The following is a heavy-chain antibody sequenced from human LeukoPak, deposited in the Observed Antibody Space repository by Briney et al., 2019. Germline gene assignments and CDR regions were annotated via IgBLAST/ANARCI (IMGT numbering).Heavy chain of an antibody. CDR3: ARLITLIWFDY. V-gene: IGHV3-23*01. CDR2: ISGSGGST. D-gene: IGHD3-22*01. CDR1: GFTFSTYA. Sequence: PGGSLRLSCTASGFTFSTYAMSWVRQAPGKGLEWVSAISGSGGSTYYADSVKGRFTISRDTSMNTLLLQMNSLRAEDTAIYYCARLITLIWFDYWGQGTLVTVSS. J-gene: IGHJ4*02.